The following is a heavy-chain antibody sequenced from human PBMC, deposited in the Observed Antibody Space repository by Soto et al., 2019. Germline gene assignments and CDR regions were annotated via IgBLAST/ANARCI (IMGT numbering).Heavy chain of an antibody. Sequence: PGESLKISCKGSGYSFTSYWISWVRQMPGKGLEWMGRIDPSDSYTNYSPSFQGQVTISVDKYIRTAYLQWNSLKASDTAMYYCARRDSTVGGMDVWGQGTTVTVSS. CDR1: GYSFTSYW. D-gene: IGHD4-17*01. V-gene: IGHV5-10-1*04. CDR2: IDPSDSYT. CDR3: ARRDSTVGGMDV. J-gene: IGHJ6*02.